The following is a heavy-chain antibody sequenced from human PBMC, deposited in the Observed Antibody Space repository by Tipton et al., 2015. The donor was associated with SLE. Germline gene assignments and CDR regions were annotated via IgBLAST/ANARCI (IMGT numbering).Heavy chain of an antibody. CDR1: GGSIDYHY. CDR2: IHYSGKT. J-gene: IGHJ3*02. CDR3: ARVGYCSSPTCYSDSFDI. V-gene: IGHV4-59*11. Sequence: TLSLTCTVSGGSIDYHYWSWIRQTPGKGLEYIGFIHYSGKTDSHPSLKSRVTMSVDTSKNQFSLKLSSVTATDTAVYFCARVGYCSSPTCYSDSFDIWGQGTMVTVSS. D-gene: IGHD2-2*01.